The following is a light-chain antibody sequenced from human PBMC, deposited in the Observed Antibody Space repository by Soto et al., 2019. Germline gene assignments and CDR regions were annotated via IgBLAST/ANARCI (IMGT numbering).Light chain of an antibody. CDR3: LQYYASPRT. J-gene: IGKJ1*01. V-gene: IGKV1-6*01. Sequence: AIRMTQSPSSLSASVGDRVTITCRASQRISNDLGWYQQKPGRAPKLLIYSSSTLQSGVPSRFNGSGSGTDFTLSISSLQPEDFATYYCLQYYASPRTFGRGTKVEVK. CDR2: SSS. CDR1: QRISND.